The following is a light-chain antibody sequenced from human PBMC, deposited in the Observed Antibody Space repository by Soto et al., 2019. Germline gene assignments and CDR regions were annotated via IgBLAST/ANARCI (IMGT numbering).Light chain of an antibody. CDR1: QSVSSN. CDR3: QQYDHWPLYT. V-gene: IGKV3D-15*01. CDR2: GAS. Sequence: VMTQSPATLSVSPGERATLSCRASQSVSSNLAWYQQKPGQAPRLLIYGASTRATGIPARFSGSGSGTEFTLTISSLQSEDFAVYYYQQYDHWPLYTFGQGTKLEIK. J-gene: IGKJ2*01.